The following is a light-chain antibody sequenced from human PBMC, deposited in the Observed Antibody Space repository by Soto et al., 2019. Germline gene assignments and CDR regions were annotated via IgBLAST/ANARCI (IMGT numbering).Light chain of an antibody. CDR1: SGDIGAYNY. CDR2: DVN. CDR3: SSYISSSTLV. Sequence: QSVLTQPRSVSGSPGQSVTFSCTGTSGDIGAYNYVSWYQFHPGKAPKMIIYDVNKRPSGVPDRFSGSKSGNTASLTISGLQAEDEADYYCSSYISSSTLVFGTGTKVTVL. J-gene: IGLJ1*01. V-gene: IGLV2-11*01.